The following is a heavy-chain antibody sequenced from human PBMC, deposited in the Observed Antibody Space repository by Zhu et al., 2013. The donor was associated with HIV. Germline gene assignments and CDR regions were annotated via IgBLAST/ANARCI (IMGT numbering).Heavy chain of an antibody. D-gene: IGHD3-10*01. CDR3: ARVRGEGDGAYYYHYMDV. CDR1: GYNFTGYY. V-gene: IGHV1-2*02. CDR2: INSNSGGT. Sequence: QVQLVQSGAEVKKPGASVKVSCKASGYNFTGYYMHWVRQAPGQGLEWMGWINSNSGGTNYAQRFQGRVTMTRDTSISTAYMELSRLRSDDTAVYYCARVRGEGDGAYYYHYMDVWGKGTTVTVSS. J-gene: IGHJ6*03.